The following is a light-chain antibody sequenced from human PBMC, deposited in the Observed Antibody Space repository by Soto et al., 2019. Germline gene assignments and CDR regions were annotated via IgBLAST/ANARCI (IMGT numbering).Light chain of an antibody. CDR2: GFF. V-gene: IGLV1-40*01. CDR1: TSNLGSGYD. CDR3: QSFDSGLSGYV. J-gene: IGLJ1*01. Sequence: QSVLTQPPSVSGAPGQRVTISCAGSTSNLGSGYDVHGYQQLPGAAPKLLIYGFFNRPSGIPGRFSGSRSGTSASLVITGLQAEDEADYCCQSFDSGLSGYVFGTGTKLTVL.